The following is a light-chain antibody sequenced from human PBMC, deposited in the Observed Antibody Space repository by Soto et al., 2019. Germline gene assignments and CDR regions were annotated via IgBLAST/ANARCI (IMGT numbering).Light chain of an antibody. V-gene: IGLV2-14*03. J-gene: IGLJ1*01. CDR2: DVS. CDR3: SSYTSTSAPYV. Sequence: QSALTQPASVSGFPGQSITISCTGTSSDIGGYDYVSWYQQHPGKAPKLIIYDVSGRPSGVSNRFSGSKSANTASLTISGLQAEDEADYHCSSYTSTSAPYVIGTGTKLTVL. CDR1: SSDIGGYDY.